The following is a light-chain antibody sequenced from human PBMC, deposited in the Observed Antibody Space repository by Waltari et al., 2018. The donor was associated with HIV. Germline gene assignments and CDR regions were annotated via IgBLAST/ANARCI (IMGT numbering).Light chain of an antibody. CDR3: SSYGGSANLL. CDR1: SSDIGGYTY. J-gene: IGLJ2*01. Sequence: QSALTQPPSASGSPGQSAPISCTGTSSDIGGYTYVSWYQQYPGKAPKLMIYEVSKRPSGVPDRFSGSKSANTASLTVSGLQAEDEADYYCSSYGGSANLLFGGGTKLTVL. CDR2: EVS. V-gene: IGLV2-8*01.